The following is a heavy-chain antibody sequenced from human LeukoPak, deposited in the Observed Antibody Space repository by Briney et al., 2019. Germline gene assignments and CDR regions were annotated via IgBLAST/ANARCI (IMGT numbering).Heavy chain of an antibody. Sequence: RPSETLSLTCTVSGGSISSSSYYWGWIRQPPGKGLEWIGRIYYSGSTDYNPSLKSRFTISVDTSKNQFSLKLSSVTAADTAVYYCARRGYTSGWYYFDYWGQGTLVTVSS. J-gene: IGHJ4*02. CDR2: IYYSGST. CDR1: GGSISSSSYY. V-gene: IGHV4-39*01. CDR3: ARRGYTSGWYYFDY. D-gene: IGHD6-19*01.